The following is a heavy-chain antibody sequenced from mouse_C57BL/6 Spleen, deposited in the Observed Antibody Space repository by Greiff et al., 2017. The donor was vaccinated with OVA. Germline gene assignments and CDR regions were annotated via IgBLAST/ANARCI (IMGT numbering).Heavy chain of an antibody. CDR2: IDPSDSET. CDR1: GYTFTSYW. D-gene: IGHD1-1*01. CDR3: ARGDYGSSLDY. J-gene: IGHJ2*01. Sequence: QVQLQQPGAELVKPGASVKLSCKASGYTFTSYWIHWVKQRPGQGLEWIGNIDPSDSETHYNQKFKDKATLTVDKSSSTAYMQLSSLTSEDSAVYYCARGDYGSSLDYWGQGTTLTVSS. V-gene: IGHV1-52*01.